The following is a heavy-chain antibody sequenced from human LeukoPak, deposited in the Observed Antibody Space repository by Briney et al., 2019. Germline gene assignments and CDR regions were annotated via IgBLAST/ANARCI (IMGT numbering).Heavy chain of an antibody. V-gene: IGHV1-69*05. CDR2: IIPIFGTA. CDR1: GGTFSSYA. Sequence: SVKVSCKASGGTFSSYAISWVRQAPGQGLEWMGGIIPIFGTANYAQKFQGRVTITTDESTSTAYMELSSLRAEDTAVYYCARAYYYDSSGYYYWFDPWGQGTLVTVSS. J-gene: IGHJ5*02. CDR3: ARAYYYDSSGYYYWFDP. D-gene: IGHD3-22*01.